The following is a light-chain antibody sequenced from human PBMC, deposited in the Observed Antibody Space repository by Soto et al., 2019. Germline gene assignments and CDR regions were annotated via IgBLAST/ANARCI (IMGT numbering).Light chain of an antibody. J-gene: IGKJ5*01. V-gene: IGKV3D-15*01. CDR1: VSVSSY. Sequence: THHPGRLPWCYRERGTASCRARVSVSSYLAWYQQKPGQAPRLLIYDISNRATGIPPRFSGSGSAAVSTLTISGLQSEDFAVYYCQQYNNWPPITNRQGTRLEIK. CDR2: DIS. CDR3: QQYNNWPPIT.